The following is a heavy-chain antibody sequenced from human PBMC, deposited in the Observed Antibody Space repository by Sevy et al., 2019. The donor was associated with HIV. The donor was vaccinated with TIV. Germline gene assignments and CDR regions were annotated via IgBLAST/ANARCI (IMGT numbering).Heavy chain of an antibody. J-gene: IGHJ6*02. CDR3: AGGQGSSWYSYYYYYYGMDV. CDR1: GYTFTSYD. CDR2: MNPNSGNT. V-gene: IGHV1-8*01. Sequence: ASVKVSCKASGYTFTSYDINWVRQATGQGLEWMGWMNPNSGNTGYAQKFQGRVTMTRNTSISTAYMELSSLRSEDTAVYYCAGGQGSSWYSYYYYYYGMDVWGQGTTVTVSS. D-gene: IGHD6-13*01.